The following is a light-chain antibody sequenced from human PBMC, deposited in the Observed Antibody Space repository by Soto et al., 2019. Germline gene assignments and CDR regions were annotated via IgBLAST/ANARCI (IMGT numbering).Light chain of an antibody. J-gene: IGLJ2*01. CDR1: SSDIGAGYR. CDR2: DNT. CDR3: QSFDKYLSAVV. V-gene: IGLV1-40*01. Sequence: QSVLTQPPSGSGAPGERGTISCTGSSSDIGAGYRVRWYQQVPGTAPKLLISDNTNRPSGVPARFSGSKSGTSASLAISGLQAEDEADYYCQSFDKYLSAVVFGGGTKLTVL.